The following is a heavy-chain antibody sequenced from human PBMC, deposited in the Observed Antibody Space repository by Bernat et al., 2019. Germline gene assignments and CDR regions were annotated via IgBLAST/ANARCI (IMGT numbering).Heavy chain of an antibody. CDR3: GEGMLGATEMDY. V-gene: IGHV3-30*18. CDR1: GFTFSSYG. D-gene: IGHD1-26*01. J-gene: IGHJ4*02. Sequence: QVQLVESGGGVVQPGRSLRLSCAASGFTFSSYGMHWVRQAPGKGLEWVAVISYDGSNKYYADSVKGRFTISRDNSKNTLYLQMNSLMAEDTAVYYCGEGMLGATEMDYWGQGTLVTVSS. CDR2: ISYDGSNK.